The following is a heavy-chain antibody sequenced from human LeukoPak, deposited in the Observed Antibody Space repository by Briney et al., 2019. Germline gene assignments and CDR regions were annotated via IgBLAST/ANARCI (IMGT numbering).Heavy chain of an antibody. CDR1: GYTFTGYY. CDR3: ARSRAGKGPYNYYYMDV. Sequence: ASVKVSCKASGYTFTGYYMHWVRQAPGQGLEWMGWINPNSGGTNYAQKFQGRVTMTRDTSISTAYMELRSLRSGDTAVYYCARSRAGKGPYNYYYMDVWGKGTTVTISS. J-gene: IGHJ6*03. CDR2: INPNSGGT. V-gene: IGHV1-2*02. D-gene: IGHD6-13*01.